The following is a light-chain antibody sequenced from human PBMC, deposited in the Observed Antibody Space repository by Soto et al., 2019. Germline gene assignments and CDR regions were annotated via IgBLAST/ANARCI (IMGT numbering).Light chain of an antibody. J-gene: IGKJ5*01. CDR2: DAS. CDR1: QSSTRS. Sequence: DIQMPQSPSTLSASVGASFPITGRASQSSTRSLAWYQQNPGKATKLLIYDASSLESGVPSRCSGSGSGTDFTLTISSLQAEDVAVYYCQKYHSDPITVGQGTRLEIK. V-gene: IGKV1-5*01. CDR3: QKYHSDPIT.